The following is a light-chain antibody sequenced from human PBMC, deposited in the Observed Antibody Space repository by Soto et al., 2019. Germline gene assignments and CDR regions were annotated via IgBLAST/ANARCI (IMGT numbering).Light chain of an antibody. CDR3: CSNAGSYTLV. CDR2: DVT. Sequence: QSALTQPRSVSGSPGQSVAISCTGTSSDVGAYNYVSWYQQHPGKAPKLMIYDVTKRPSGVPDRFSGSKSGNTASLTIAGLQAEDEADYYCCSNAGSYTLVFGGGTKLTVL. J-gene: IGLJ3*02. V-gene: IGLV2-11*01. CDR1: SSDVGAYNY.